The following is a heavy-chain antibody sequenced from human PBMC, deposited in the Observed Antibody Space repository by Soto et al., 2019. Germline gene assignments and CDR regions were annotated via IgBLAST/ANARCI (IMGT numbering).Heavy chain of an antibody. Sequence: SSVRVSCQASGCTFSIYAISWVREAPGKGLEWMGGIIPIFGTANYAQKFQGRVTITADESTSTAYMELSSLRSEDTAVYYCARDPRRLQGYYGMDVWGQGTTVTVSS. J-gene: IGHJ6*02. CDR3: ARDPRRLQGYYGMDV. V-gene: IGHV1-69*13. CDR1: GCTFSIYA. CDR2: IIPIFGTA. D-gene: IGHD5-12*01.